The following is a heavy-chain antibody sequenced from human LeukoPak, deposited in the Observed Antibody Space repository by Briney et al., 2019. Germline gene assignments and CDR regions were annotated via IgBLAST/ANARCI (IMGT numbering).Heavy chain of an antibody. J-gene: IGHJ4*02. D-gene: IGHD2-8*01. CDR3: ARDPGYCTNGLCDY. CDR1: GYSISSGYY. V-gene: IGHV4-38-2*02. CDR2: IYYSGST. Sequence: PSETLSLTCTVSGYSISSGYYWGWIRQPPGKGLEWIGSIYYSGSTYYNPSLKGRVTISVDTSKNQFSLKLSSVTAADTAVYYCARDPGYCTNGLCDYWGQGTLVTVSS.